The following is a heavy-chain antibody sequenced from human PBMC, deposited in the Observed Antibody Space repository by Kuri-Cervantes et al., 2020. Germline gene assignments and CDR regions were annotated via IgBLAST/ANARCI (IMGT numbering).Heavy chain of an antibody. D-gene: IGHD6-19*01. J-gene: IGHJ4*02. CDR2: IYYSGST. CDR1: GGSISSSSYY. CDR3: ARVPSGWYLFDY. V-gene: IGHV4-39*07. Sequence: GSLRLSCTVSGGSISSSSYYWGWIRQPPGKGLEWIGSIYYSGSTYYNPSLKSRVTISVDTSKNQFSLKLSSVTAADTAVYYCARVPSGWYLFDYWGQGTLVTVSS.